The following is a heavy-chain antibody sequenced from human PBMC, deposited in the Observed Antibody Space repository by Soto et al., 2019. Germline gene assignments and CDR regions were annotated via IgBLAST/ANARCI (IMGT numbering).Heavy chain of an antibody. CDR3: FTYDYFWGSYRYRWAY. CDR2: IKRKIDGGTT. CDR1: GFTFSNAW. V-gene: IGHV3-15*01. J-gene: IGHJ4*02. D-gene: IGHD3-16*02. Sequence: SGGSLRLSCAASGFTFSNAWMSWVRQAPGKGLEWVARIKRKIDGGTTDYAVPVEGRFTISTDDSKNTLYLQMNSLKTEDTVVYYCFTYDYFWGSYRYRWAYWGPGTVVTVSS.